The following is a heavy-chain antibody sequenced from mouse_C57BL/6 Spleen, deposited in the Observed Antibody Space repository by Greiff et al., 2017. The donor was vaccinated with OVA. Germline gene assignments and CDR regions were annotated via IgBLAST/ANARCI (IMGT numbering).Heavy chain of an antibody. CDR2: IYPGDGDT. V-gene: IGHV1-82*01. Sequence: VKLQQSGPELVKPGASVKISCKASGYAFSSSWMNWVQQRPGKGLEWIGRIYPGDGDTNYNGKFKGKATLTADKSSSTAYMQLSSLTSEDSAVDFCARGPGTGAMDYWGQGTSVTVSS. CDR3: ARGPGTGAMDY. D-gene: IGHD4-1*01. CDR1: GYAFSSSW. J-gene: IGHJ4*01.